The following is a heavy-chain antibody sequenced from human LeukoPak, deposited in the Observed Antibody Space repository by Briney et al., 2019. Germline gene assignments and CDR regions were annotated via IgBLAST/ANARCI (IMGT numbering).Heavy chain of an antibody. CDR1: GYSFTTHW. Sequence: GESLKISCKASGYSFTTHWIGWVRQIPGKGLGWMGILHPGDSDTRYSPSFQGRVTISADKSISTAYLQWSSLRASDSAMYYCARGDTEVAATADFWGQGTLVTVSS. D-gene: IGHD6-19*01. CDR3: ARGDTEVAATADF. CDR2: LHPGDSDT. J-gene: IGHJ4*02. V-gene: IGHV5-51*01.